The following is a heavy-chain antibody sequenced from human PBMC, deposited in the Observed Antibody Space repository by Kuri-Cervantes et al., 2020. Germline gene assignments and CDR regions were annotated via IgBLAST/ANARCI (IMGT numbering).Heavy chain of an antibody. Sequence: ETLSLTCAASGFTFSSYWMSWVRQAPGKGLEWVANIKQDGSEKYYVDSVKGRFTISRDNAKNSLYLQMNSLRAEDTAIYYCAILKGFYGMDVWGQGTTVTVSS. V-gene: IGHV3-7*01. CDR3: AILKGFYGMDV. CDR1: GFTFSSYW. J-gene: IGHJ6*02. CDR2: IKQDGSEK.